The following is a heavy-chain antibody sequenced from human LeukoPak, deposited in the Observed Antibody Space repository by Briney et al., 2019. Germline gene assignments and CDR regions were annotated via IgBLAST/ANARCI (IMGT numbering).Heavy chain of an antibody. J-gene: IGHJ4*02. CDR1: GYTFTSYG. CDR3: ARDIPPGYCSGGSCYFDY. Sequence: ASVKVSCTASGYTFTSYGISWVRQAPGQGLEWMGWISAYNGNTNYAQKLQGRVTITTDTSTSTAYMELRSLRSDDTAVYYCARDIPPGYCSGGSCYFDYWGQGTLVTVSS. V-gene: IGHV1-18*04. CDR2: ISAYNGNT. D-gene: IGHD2-15*01.